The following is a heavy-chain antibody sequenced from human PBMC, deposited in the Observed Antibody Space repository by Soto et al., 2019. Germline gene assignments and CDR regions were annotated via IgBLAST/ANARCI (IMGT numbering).Heavy chain of an antibody. CDR2: ISSSGSTI. CDR1: GFTFSSYE. D-gene: IGHD3-3*01. Sequence: PGGSLRLSCAASGFTFSSYEMNWVRQAPGKGLEWVSYISSSGSTIYYADSVKGRFTISRDNAKNSLYLQMNSLRAEDTAVYYCARGQRITIFGVVITSASNWFDPWGQGTLVTVSS. V-gene: IGHV3-48*03. CDR3: ARGQRITIFGVVITSASNWFDP. J-gene: IGHJ5*02.